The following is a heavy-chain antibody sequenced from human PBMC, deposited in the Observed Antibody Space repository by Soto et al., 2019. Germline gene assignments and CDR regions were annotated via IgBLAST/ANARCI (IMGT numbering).Heavy chain of an antibody. CDR2: ISGSGASS. CDR1: GFAFSNYV. CDR3: AKEKRYSGSPERSDS. J-gene: IGHJ5*01. D-gene: IGHD1-26*01. Sequence: EVQLLESGGGLVQPGGSLRLSCGASGFAFSNYVMTWVRQAPGKGLEWVSAISGSGASSYYADSVRGRFTISRDNAKNTLYLQMNSLGADDTAVYYCAKEKRYSGSPERSDSWGPGTLVTVSS. V-gene: IGHV3-23*01.